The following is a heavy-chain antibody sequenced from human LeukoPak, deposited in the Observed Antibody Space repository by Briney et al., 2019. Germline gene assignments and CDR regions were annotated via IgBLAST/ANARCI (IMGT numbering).Heavy chain of an antibody. CDR2: IYPGDSDT. CDR3: ARHTGEGSHFQH. J-gene: IGHJ1*01. CDR1: GYTFTNYW. Sequence: GESLKISCRASGYTFTNYWIGWVRQMPGKGLEWLGIIYPGDSDTRYSPSFRGQVIISADKSIRTAYLQWTSLKASDTAMYYCARHTGEGSHFQHWGQGSPVTVSS. V-gene: IGHV5-51*01. D-gene: IGHD3-10*01.